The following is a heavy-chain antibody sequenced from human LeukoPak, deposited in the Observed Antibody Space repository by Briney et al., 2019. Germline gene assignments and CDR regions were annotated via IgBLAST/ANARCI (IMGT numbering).Heavy chain of an antibody. D-gene: IGHD6-13*01. V-gene: IGHV1-46*01. CDR2: INPSGGNT. J-gene: IGHJ4*02. CDR1: GYTFTRYY. Sequence: ASVKVSCKASGYTFTRYYMHWVRQAPGQGLEWMGIINPSGGNTNYAQKFQGRVTMTRDMSTSTVYMELSSLRSEDTAVYYCARPWSSSWYVLDYWGQGTLVTVSS. CDR3: ARPWSSSWYVLDY.